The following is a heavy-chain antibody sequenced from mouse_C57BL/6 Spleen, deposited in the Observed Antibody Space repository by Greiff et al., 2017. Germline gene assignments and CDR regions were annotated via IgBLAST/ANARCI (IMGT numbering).Heavy chain of an antibody. J-gene: IGHJ2*01. CDR2: ISGGGGNT. CDR3: ARDYGSSLYYFDY. CDR1: GFTFSSYT. D-gene: IGHD1-1*01. V-gene: IGHV5-9*01. Sequence: EVKLVESGGGLVKPGGSLKLSCAASGFTFSSYTMSWVRQTPEKRLEWVATISGGGGNTYYPDSVKGRFTISRDNAKNTLYLQMSSLSSEDTALYYCARDYGSSLYYFDYWGPGTTLTVSS.